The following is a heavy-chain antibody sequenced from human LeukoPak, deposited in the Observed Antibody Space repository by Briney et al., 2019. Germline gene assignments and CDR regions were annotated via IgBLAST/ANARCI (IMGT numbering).Heavy chain of an antibody. CDR2: IYYSGST. D-gene: IGHD3-10*01. Sequence: SETLSLTCTVSGGSISSSSYYWGWIRRPPGKGLKWIGSIYYSGSTYYNPSLKSRVTISVDTSKNQFSLKLSSVTAADTAVYYCASSSYYYGSGSYYSVRPPFDYWGQGTLVTVSS. CDR3: ASSSYYYGSGSYYSVRPPFDY. J-gene: IGHJ4*02. V-gene: IGHV4-39*01. CDR1: GGSISSSSYY.